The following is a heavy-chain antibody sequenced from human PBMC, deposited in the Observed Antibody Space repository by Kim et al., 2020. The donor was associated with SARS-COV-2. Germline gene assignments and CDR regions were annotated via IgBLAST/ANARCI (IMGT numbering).Heavy chain of an antibody. CDR2: INPSGGST. Sequence: ASVKVSCKASGYTFTSYYMHWVRQAPGQGLEWMGIINPSGGSTSYAQKFQGRVTMTRDTSTSTVYMELSSLRSEDTAVYYCARDLTPTYSGYDLRDYWGQGTLVTVSS. CDR3: ARDLTPTYSGYDLRDY. J-gene: IGHJ4*02. D-gene: IGHD5-12*01. V-gene: IGHV1-46*01. CDR1: GYTFTSYY.